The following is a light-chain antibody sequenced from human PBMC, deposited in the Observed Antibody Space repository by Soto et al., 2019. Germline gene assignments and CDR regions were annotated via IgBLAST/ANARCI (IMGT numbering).Light chain of an antibody. V-gene: IGLV3-1*01. Sequence: SYELTQPPSVSVSPGQTASIPCSGDKLGDRFACWYQQKPGQSPVMVIYQDTRRPSGIPERFSGSNSGNTATLTISGTQAMDGADYYCQAWDSSTGVVFGGGTKLTVL. J-gene: IGLJ2*01. CDR1: KLGDRF. CDR2: QDT. CDR3: QAWDSSTGVV.